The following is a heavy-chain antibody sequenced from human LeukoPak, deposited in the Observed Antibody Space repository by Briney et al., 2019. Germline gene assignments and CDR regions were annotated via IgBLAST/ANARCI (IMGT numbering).Heavy chain of an antibody. Sequence: VASVKVSCKASGYTFTGYYIHWVRQAPGQGLAWMGVINPSGGSTTYAQKFQGRVTMTRDMSTSTVYMELSSLRSEDTAVYYCARVLYYYGSGTLDYWGQGTLVTVSS. CDR3: ARVLYYYGSGTLDY. V-gene: IGHV1-46*01. J-gene: IGHJ4*02. CDR1: GYTFTGYY. D-gene: IGHD3-10*01. CDR2: INPSGGST.